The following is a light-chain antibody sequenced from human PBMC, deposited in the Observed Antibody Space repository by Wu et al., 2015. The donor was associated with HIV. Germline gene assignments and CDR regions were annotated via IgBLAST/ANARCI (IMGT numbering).Light chain of an antibody. CDR3: QQYGSSPVT. V-gene: IGKV3-20*01. Sequence: EIVMTQSPATLSVSPGERATLSCRASQSVSNNYVAWYQQKAGQAPRLLIFGASNRATAVPDRFSGSGSGTVFTLTISRLDPEDLAVFYCQQYGSSPVTFGLGTKVEIK. CDR2: GAS. CDR1: QSVSNNY. J-gene: IGKJ1*01.